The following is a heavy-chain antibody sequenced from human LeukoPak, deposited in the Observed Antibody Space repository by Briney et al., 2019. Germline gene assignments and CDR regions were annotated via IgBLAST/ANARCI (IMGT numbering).Heavy chain of an antibody. J-gene: IGHJ4*02. CDR3: ARHGFDSGNYQAHFDC. V-gene: IGHV4-59*08. Sequence: SETLSLTCTVSGGSITSYYWTWIRQPPGKGLEWIGYINYSGRTNYNPSLTGRVIVSVDTSNNQFSLRLTSVTAADTAVYYCARHGFDSGNYQAHFDCWGQGTLVTVSS. CDR2: INYSGRT. D-gene: IGHD3-22*01. CDR1: GGSITSYY.